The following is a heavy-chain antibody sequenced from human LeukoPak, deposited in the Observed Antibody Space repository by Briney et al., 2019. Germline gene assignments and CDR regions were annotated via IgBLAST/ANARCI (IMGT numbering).Heavy chain of an antibody. CDR3: ATNQWLAPPPDG. Sequence: GGSLRLSCAASGFTFSKYWMPWVRQDPGKGKDSVTRINTDANVTTYVDSVKGRFTVSKDNVDNTMFLQMDSVRDEDTAAYYRATNQWLAPPPDGWGQGTPVTVSS. D-gene: IGHD6-19*01. CDR2: INTDANVT. V-gene: IGHV3-74*01. J-gene: IGHJ6*02. CDR1: GFTFSKYW.